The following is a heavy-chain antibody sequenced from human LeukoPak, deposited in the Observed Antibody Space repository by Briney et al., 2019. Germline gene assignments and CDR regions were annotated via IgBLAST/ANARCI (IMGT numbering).Heavy chain of an antibody. CDR2: ISAYNGNT. V-gene: IGHV1-18*01. CDR3: ARDQGIAVAGSGY. CDR1: GYTLSNYG. D-gene: IGHD6-19*01. Sequence: ASVKVSCKASGYTLSNYGINWVRQAPGQGLEWMGWISAYNGNTNYAQKLQGRVTMTTDTSTSTAYMELRSLRSDDTAVYYCARDQGIAVAGSGYWGQGTLVTVSS. J-gene: IGHJ4*02.